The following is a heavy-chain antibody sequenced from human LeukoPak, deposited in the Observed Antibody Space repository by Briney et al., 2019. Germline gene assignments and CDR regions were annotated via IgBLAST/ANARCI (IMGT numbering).Heavy chain of an antibody. D-gene: IGHD3-10*01. CDR2: IYYSGST. V-gene: IGHV4-59*01. CDR3: ARVSITMVRGVILYYFDY. Sequence: KPSETLSLTCTVSGGSISSYYWSWIRQPPGKGLEWIGYIYYSGSTNYNPSLKSRVTISVDTSKNQFSLKLSSVTAADTAVYYCARVSITMVRGVILYYFDYWGQGTLVTVSS. CDR1: GGSISSYY. J-gene: IGHJ4*02.